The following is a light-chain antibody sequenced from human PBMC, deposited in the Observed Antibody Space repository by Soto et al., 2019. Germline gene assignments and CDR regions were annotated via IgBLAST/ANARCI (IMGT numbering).Light chain of an antibody. CDR2: DAS. Sequence: EVALTQSPGTLSLSPGARATLSCRASQSVANNYLTWYQQKPGQAPRVLIYDASNRATGIPARFSGSGSGTDFTLNISSLEAEDSAVYYCQQRGNWAPLTFGGGTKV. CDR1: QSVANNY. CDR3: QQRGNWAPLT. V-gene: IGKV3-11*01. J-gene: IGKJ4*01.